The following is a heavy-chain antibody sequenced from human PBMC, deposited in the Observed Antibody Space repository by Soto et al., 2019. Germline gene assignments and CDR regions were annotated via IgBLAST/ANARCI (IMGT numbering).Heavy chain of an antibody. J-gene: IGHJ5*02. D-gene: IGHD6-13*01. CDR2: ISNNGGST. Sequence: EVQLLESGGGLVQPGESLRLSCAASGFTFSSYALTWVRQAPGKGLEWVSAISNNGGSTYYADAVKGRFTVSRDNSKKTMYLQINSLSAEDTAVYYCAKAYIAGPTGWFDPWGQGTLVTVSS. V-gene: IGHV3-23*01. CDR1: GFTFSSYA. CDR3: AKAYIAGPTGWFDP.